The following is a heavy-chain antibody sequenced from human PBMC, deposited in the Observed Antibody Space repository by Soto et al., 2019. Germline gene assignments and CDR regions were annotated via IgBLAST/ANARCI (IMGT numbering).Heavy chain of an antibody. V-gene: IGHV3-30-3*01. Sequence: LRLSCAASGFTFSSYAMHWVRQAPGKGLEWVAVISYDGSNKYYADSVKGRFTISRDNSKNTLYLQMNSLRAEDTAVYYCARVLLGTAMVGYYYYYDMDVWGQGTTVTVSS. D-gene: IGHD5-18*01. CDR2: ISYDGSNK. J-gene: IGHJ6*02. CDR3: ARVLLGTAMVGYYYYYDMDV. CDR1: GFTFSSYA.